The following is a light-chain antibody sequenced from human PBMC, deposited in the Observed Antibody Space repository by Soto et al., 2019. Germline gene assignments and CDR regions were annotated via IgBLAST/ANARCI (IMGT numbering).Light chain of an antibody. CDR1: QSVSTN. Sequence: EIVMTQSPGTLSLSPGERATLSCRASQSVSTNLAWYQQIPGQAPRLLIYGASTRATGIPARFSGSGSGTEFTLAISSLQSEDFAVYFCQHYNDWPQTSGLGTKVDI. CDR3: QHYNDWPQT. CDR2: GAS. J-gene: IGKJ1*01. V-gene: IGKV3-15*01.